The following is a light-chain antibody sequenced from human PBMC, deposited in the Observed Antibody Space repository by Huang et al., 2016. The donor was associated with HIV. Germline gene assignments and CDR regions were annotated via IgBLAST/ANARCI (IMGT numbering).Light chain of an antibody. CDR2: EGS. CDR3: MQSIQLPPT. Sequence: DIVMTQTPLSLSVTPGQPASISCKSSQSLLHRDGKTYLFWYLQKPGQSPQLLIYEGSNRFSGVPDRFSGSGSGTDFTLKISRVEAEDVGVYYCMQSIQLPPTFGPGTTVDIK. V-gene: IGKV2D-29*02. CDR1: QSLLHRDGKTY. J-gene: IGKJ3*01.